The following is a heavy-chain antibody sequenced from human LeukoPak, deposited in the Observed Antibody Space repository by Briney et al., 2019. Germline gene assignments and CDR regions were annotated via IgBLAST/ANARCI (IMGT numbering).Heavy chain of an antibody. D-gene: IGHD6-6*01. V-gene: IGHV3-23*01. CDR2: ISGSGDSR. CDR1: GFTFSNYA. CDR3: LISATARGGLDY. Sequence: PGGSLRLSCAASGFTFSNYAMGWVRQAPGKGLEWVSAISGSGDSRYYADSVKGRFTISRDNAKNSLYLQMNTLRPDDTALYYCLISATARGGLDYWGQGTLVTVSS. J-gene: IGHJ4*02.